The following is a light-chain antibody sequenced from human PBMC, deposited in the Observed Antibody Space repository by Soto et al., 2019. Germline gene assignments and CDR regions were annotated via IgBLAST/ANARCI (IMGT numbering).Light chain of an antibody. V-gene: IGKV1-5*03. Sequence: DIQMTQSPSTLSASVGDRVTITCRASQNIVGWLAWYQQKPGKAPKLLIYKASSLESGVPSRFSGSGSGTEFTLTISSLQPDDFATYYCKQYNSYWTFGQGTKVEIK. CDR2: KAS. J-gene: IGKJ1*01. CDR3: KQYNSYWT. CDR1: QNIVGW.